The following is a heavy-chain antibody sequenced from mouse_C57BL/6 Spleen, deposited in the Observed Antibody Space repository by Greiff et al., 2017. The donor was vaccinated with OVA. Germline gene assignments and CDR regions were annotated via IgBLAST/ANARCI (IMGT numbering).Heavy chain of an antibody. CDR3: TRSGYYGRDYFDY. V-gene: IGHV1-5*01. Sequence: VQLKQSGTVLARPGASVKMSCKTSGYTFTSYWMHWVKQRPGQGLEWIGAIYPGNSDTSYNQKFKGKAKLTAVTSASTAYMELSSLTNEDSADYYCTRSGYYGRDYFDYWGQGTTLTVSS. D-gene: IGHD1-1*01. J-gene: IGHJ2*01. CDR2: IYPGNSDT. CDR1: GYTFTSYW.